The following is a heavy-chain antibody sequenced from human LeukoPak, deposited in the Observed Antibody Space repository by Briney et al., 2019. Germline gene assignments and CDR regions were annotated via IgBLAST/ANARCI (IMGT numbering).Heavy chain of an antibody. CDR3: ARGRGSMSGYSY. CDR1: GGSFSGYC. CDR2: INHSGST. Sequence: SETLSLTCAVYGGSFSGYCWSWIRQPPGKGLEWIGEINHSGSTNYNPSLKSRVTISVDTSKNQFSLKLSSVTAADTAVYYCARGRGSMSGYSYWGQGTLVTVSS. J-gene: IGHJ4*02. D-gene: IGHD1-1*01. V-gene: IGHV4-34*01.